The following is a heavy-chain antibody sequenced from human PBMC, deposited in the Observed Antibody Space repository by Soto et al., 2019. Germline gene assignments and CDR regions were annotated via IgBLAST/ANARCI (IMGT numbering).Heavy chain of an antibody. J-gene: IGHJ4*02. V-gene: IGHV3-30*18. CDR1: GFTFSDYA. D-gene: IGHD6-19*01. Sequence: VQLVESGGGVVQPGRSLRLSCAASGFTFSDYAMHWVRQAPGKGLEWVAVVSHDGRNTHYADSVKGRFTIASDSSKNTVSLEMTSLRAEDTAVYYCAKVGRQWLVTSDFNYWGQGALVTVSS. CDR3: AKVGRQWLVTSDFNY. CDR2: VSHDGRNT.